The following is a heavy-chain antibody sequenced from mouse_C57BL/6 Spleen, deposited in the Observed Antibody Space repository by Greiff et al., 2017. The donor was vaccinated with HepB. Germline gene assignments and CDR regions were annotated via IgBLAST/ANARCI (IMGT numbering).Heavy chain of an antibody. Sequence: VKVVESGPELVKPGASVKISCKASGYAFSSSWMNWVKQRPGKGLEWIGRIYPGDGDTNYNGKFKGKATLTADKSSSTAYMQLSSLTSEDSAVYFCARSPFTTVVEYYFDYWGQGTTLTVSS. CDR1: GYAFSSSW. J-gene: IGHJ2*01. D-gene: IGHD1-1*01. CDR3: ARSPFTTVVEYYFDY. CDR2: IYPGDGDT. V-gene: IGHV1-82*01.